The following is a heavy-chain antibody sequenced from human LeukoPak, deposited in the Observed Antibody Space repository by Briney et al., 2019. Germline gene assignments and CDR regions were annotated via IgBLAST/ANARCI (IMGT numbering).Heavy chain of an antibody. Sequence: GGSLRLSCAASGFTFSSYAMSWVRQAPGKGLEWVSAISGSGGSTYYADSVKGRFTISRDNSKNTLYLQMNSLRAEDTAVYYCAKSYDSSGYYPVGDIDHWGQGTLVTVSS. CDR2: ISGSGGST. J-gene: IGHJ4*02. D-gene: IGHD3-22*01. V-gene: IGHV3-23*01. CDR3: AKSYDSSGYYPVGDIDH. CDR1: GFTFSSYA.